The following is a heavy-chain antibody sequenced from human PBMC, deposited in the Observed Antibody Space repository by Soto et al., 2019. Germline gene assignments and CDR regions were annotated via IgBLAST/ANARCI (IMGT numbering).Heavy chain of an antibody. CDR1: GFTFSSYS. J-gene: IGHJ3*02. V-gene: IGHV3-48*01. Sequence: GGSLRLSCAASGFTFSSYSMNWVRQAPGKGLEWVSYISSSSTIYYADSVKGRFTISRDNAKNSLYLQMNSLRAEDTAVYYCAREDGSGVGAFDIWGQGTMVTVSS. CDR2: ISSSSTI. D-gene: IGHD3-10*01. CDR3: AREDGSGVGAFDI.